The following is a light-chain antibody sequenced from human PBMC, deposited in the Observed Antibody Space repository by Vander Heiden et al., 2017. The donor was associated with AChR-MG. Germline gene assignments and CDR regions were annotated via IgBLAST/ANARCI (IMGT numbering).Light chain of an antibody. V-gene: IGKV1-8*01. CDR2: AAS. CDR1: QGISSS. J-gene: IGKJ1*01. Sequence: AIRITQSPSSLSASTGDRVTITCRASQGISSSLAWYQQKPEKAPKLLIYAASTLQSGVPSRFSGSGSGTDFTLTISCLQSEDFATYYCQQDDSYPGTFGQGTKVEIK. CDR3: QQDDSYPGT.